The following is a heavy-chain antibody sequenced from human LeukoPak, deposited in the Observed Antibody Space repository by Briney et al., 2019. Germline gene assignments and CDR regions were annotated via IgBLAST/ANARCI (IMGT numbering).Heavy chain of an antibody. Sequence: SETLSLTCTVSGGSISSSSYYWGWIRQPPGKGLEWIGSIYYSGSTYYNPSLKSRVTISVDTSKNQFSLKLSSVTAADTAVYYCARDFNELGETGFDYWGQGTLVTVSS. D-gene: IGHD1-14*01. V-gene: IGHV4-39*07. CDR1: GGSISSSSYY. CDR2: IYYSGST. CDR3: ARDFNELGETGFDY. J-gene: IGHJ4*02.